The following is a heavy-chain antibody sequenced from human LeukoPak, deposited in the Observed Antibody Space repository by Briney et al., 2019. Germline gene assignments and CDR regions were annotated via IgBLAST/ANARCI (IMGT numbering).Heavy chain of an antibody. Sequence: SETLSLTCTVSGGSISSYYWSWIRQPAGKGLEWIGRIYTSGSTNYNPSLKSRVTMSVDTSKYQFSLKLSSVTAADTAVYYCAREGIQLWFNWFDPWGQGTLVTVSS. D-gene: IGHD5-18*01. CDR2: IYTSGST. CDR1: GGSISSYY. CDR3: AREGIQLWFNWFDP. J-gene: IGHJ5*02. V-gene: IGHV4-4*07.